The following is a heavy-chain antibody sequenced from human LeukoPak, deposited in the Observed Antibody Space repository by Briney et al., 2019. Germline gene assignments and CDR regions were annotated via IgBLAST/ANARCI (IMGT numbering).Heavy chain of an antibody. Sequence: GRSLRLSCAASGFTFSSYAMHWVRQAPGKGLEWVAVISYDGSNKYYADSVKGRFTISRDNSKNTLYLQMNSLRAEDTAVYYCARDKAQYSYVRYWGQGTLVTVSS. CDR2: ISYDGSNK. CDR3: ARDKAQYSYVRY. D-gene: IGHD5-18*01. CDR1: GFTFSSYA. J-gene: IGHJ4*02. V-gene: IGHV3-30*04.